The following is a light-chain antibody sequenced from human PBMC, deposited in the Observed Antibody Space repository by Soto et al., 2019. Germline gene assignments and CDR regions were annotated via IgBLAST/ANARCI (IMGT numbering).Light chain of an antibody. V-gene: IGLV2-8*01. CDR1: SSDVGGYNY. Sequence: QSALTQPPSASGSPGQSVTISCTGTSSDVGGYNYVSWYQQHPGKAPKLMISEVSKRPSGVPDRFSGSKSGNTASLTVSGIQAEDEADYSCSSYADSIVLFGGGTQLTVL. J-gene: IGLJ2*01. CDR3: SSYADSIVL. CDR2: EVS.